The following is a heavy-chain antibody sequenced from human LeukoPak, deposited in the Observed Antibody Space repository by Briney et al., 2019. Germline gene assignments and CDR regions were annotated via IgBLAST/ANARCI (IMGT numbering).Heavy chain of an antibody. V-gene: IGHV3-74*01. D-gene: IGHD3-16*01. J-gene: IGHJ4*02. CDR3: ATQQGGSPAY. CDR2: ITHDGSST. Sequence: GGSLRLSCAASGLTFSSHWMHWVRQAPGKGLVWVSRITHDGSSTTYADSVKGRFTISRDNAKNMLYLQVNSLRAEDTAVYYCATQQGGSPAYWGQGTLVTVSS. CDR1: GLTFSSHW.